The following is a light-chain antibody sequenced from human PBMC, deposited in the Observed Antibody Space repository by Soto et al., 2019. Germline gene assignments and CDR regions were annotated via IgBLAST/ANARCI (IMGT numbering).Light chain of an antibody. Sequence: EILLTQSPGTLSLSPGERATLSCRAIQSVSPSSLAWYQQRPGQAPRLLIYDASTRATGIPPRFSGGGSGTEFTVTISSLQSEDFAIYYCQQYDIWPPYTFGQGAKVDIK. CDR1: QSVSPSS. CDR2: DAS. CDR3: QQYDIWPPYT. J-gene: IGKJ2*01. V-gene: IGKV3-15*01.